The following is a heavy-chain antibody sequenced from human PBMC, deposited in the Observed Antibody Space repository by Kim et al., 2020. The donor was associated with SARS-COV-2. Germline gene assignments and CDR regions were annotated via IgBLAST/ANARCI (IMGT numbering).Heavy chain of an antibody. V-gene: IGHV3-11*06. J-gene: IGHJ4*02. CDR3: ARDPRPDPGIAVADLY. D-gene: IGHD6-19*01. Sequence: SVKGRFTISRDNAKNSLYLQMNSLSAEDTAVYYCARDPRPDPGIAVADLYWGQGTLVTVSS.